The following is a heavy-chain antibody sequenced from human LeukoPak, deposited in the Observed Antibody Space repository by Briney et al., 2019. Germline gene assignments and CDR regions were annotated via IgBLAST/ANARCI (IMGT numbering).Heavy chain of an antibody. Sequence: SETLSLTCAVYGGSFSGYYWSWVRQPPGKGLEWIGEINHSGSTNYNPSLKSRVTISVDTSKNQFSLKLSSVTAADTAVYYCARLSGYCTNGVCYRYFDYWGQGTLVTVSS. V-gene: IGHV4-34*01. CDR1: GGSFSGYY. CDR2: INHSGST. CDR3: ARLSGYCTNGVCYRYFDY. J-gene: IGHJ4*02. D-gene: IGHD2-8*01.